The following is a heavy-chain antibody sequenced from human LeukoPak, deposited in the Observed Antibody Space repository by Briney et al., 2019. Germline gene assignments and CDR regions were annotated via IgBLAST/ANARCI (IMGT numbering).Heavy chain of an antibody. V-gene: IGHV4-34*01. J-gene: IGHJ6*02. CDR1: GGSFSGYY. Sequence: PSETLSLTCAVYGGSFSGYYWSWIRQPPGKGLEWIGEINHSGSTNYNPSLKSRVTISVDTSKNQFSLKLSSVTAADTAVYYCARGRRQYYYYYYCMDVWGQGTTVTVSS. CDR2: INHSGST. CDR3: ARGRRQYYYYYYCMDV.